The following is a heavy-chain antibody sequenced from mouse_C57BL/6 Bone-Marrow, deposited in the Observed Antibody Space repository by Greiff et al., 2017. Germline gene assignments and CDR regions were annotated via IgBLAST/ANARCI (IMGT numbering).Heavy chain of an antibody. CDR3: ARPSFYGYDSGGYAMDY. D-gene: IGHD2-9*01. CDR2: IWSGGST. J-gene: IGHJ4*01. Sequence: VHLVESGPGLVQPSQSLSITCTVSGFSFTSYGVHWVRQSPGKGLEWLGVIWSGGSTDYNAAFISRLSLSKDNSKSQVFFKMNSLQADDTAIYYCARPSFYGYDSGGYAMDYWGQGTSVTVSS. CDR1: GFSFTSYG. V-gene: IGHV2-2*01.